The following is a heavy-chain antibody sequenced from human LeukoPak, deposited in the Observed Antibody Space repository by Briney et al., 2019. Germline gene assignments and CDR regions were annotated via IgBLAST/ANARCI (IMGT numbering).Heavy chain of an antibody. CDR1: GYTFTDNY. V-gene: IGHV1-2*02. CDR2: INPNSGGT. CDR3: ARERCSGGSCYATVDY. J-gene: IGHJ4*02. D-gene: IGHD2-15*01. Sequence: ASVKVSCKASGYTFTDNYMHWVRQAPGQGLECMGWINPNSGGTNYAQKSRGRVTMTRDTSISTAYMELSRLTFDDTAIYYCARERCSGGSCYATVDYWGQGTLVTVSS.